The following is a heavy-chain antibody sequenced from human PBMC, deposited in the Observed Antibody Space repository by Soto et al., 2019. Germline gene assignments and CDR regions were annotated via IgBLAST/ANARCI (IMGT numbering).Heavy chain of an antibody. CDR3: ARDRGRAAAGEFHYYGMDV. CDR2: ISPSGGST. D-gene: IGHD6-13*01. V-gene: IGHV1-46*01. CDR1: GYTFTSSY. Sequence: ASVKVSCKASGYTFTSSYMHWVRQAPGQGLEWMGVISPSGGSTDYAKKSQGRVTVTRDASASTVYMELSSLRTEDSAVYYCARDRGRAAAGEFHYYGMDVWGQGTTVTVSS. J-gene: IGHJ6*02.